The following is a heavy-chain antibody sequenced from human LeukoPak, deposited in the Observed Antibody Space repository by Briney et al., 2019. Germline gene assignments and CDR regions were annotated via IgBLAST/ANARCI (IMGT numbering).Heavy chain of an antibody. V-gene: IGHV4-31*03. CDR3: ARGLSSSWYSY. CDR2: IYYSGST. Sequence: PSQTLSLTCTVSGGSISSGGYYWSWIRQHPGKGLEWIGYIYYSGSTYYNPSLKSRVTISVDTSKNQFSPKLNSVTAADTAVYYCARGLSSSWYSYWGQGTLVTVSS. J-gene: IGHJ4*02. CDR1: GGSISSGGYY. D-gene: IGHD6-13*01.